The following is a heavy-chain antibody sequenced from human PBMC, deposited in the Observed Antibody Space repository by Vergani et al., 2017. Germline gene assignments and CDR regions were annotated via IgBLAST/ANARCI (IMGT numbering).Heavy chain of an antibody. J-gene: IGHJ4*02. Sequence: QVQMQESGPGLVKTSETLSLTCSASGAPISYWCWSWLRQPAGKGLEWIGRLCPSGSTNYKPSLKSRVTMSIDTSKNQFSLKLTSVTAADTAVYYCATGAGPFDIWGRGTRVTVSS. CDR3: ATGAGPFDI. V-gene: IGHV4-4*07. CDR2: LCPSGST. CDR1: GAPISYWC. D-gene: IGHD7-27*01.